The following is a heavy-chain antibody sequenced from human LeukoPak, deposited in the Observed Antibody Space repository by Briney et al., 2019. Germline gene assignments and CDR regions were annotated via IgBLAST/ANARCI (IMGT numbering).Heavy chain of an antibody. D-gene: IGHD3-10*01. CDR2: FDPEDGET. V-gene: IGHV1-24*01. CDR3: AGESYYYGSGSYSYNWFDP. Sequence: ASVKVSCKVSGYTLTELSMHWVRQAPGKGLEWMGGFDPEDGETIYAQKFQGRVTMTEDTSTDTAYMELSSLRSEDTAVYYCAGESYYYGSGSYSYNWFDPWGQGTLVTVSS. CDR1: GYTLTELS. J-gene: IGHJ5*02.